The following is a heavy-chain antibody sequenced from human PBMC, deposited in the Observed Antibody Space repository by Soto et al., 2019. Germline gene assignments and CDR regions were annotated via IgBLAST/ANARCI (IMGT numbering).Heavy chain of an antibody. J-gene: IGHJ3*02. D-gene: IGHD6-19*01. CDR1: GYTFTSYD. V-gene: IGHV1-8*01. CDR3: AREDGYSSGWYGRAFDI. CDR2: MNPNSGNT. Sequence: QVQLVQSGAEVKKPGASVKVSCKASGYTFTSYDINWVRQATGQGLEWLGWMNPNSGNTGYAQKFQGRVTMTRNTSISTAYVELSSMRSEDTAVYYCAREDGYSSGWYGRAFDIWGQGTMVAVPS.